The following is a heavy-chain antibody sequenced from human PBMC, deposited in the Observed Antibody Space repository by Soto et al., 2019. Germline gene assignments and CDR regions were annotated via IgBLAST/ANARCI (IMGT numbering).Heavy chain of an antibody. CDR3: ARGTPYGEDFDY. V-gene: IGHV4-31*03. D-gene: IGHD4-17*01. Sequence: PSETLSLPCTVSGGSISSGGYYWSWIRQHPGKGLEWIGYIYYSGSTYYNPSLKSRVTISVDTSKNQFSLKLSSVTAADTAVYYCARGTPYGEDFDYWGQGTLVTVSS. J-gene: IGHJ4*02. CDR2: IYYSGST. CDR1: GGSISSGGYY.